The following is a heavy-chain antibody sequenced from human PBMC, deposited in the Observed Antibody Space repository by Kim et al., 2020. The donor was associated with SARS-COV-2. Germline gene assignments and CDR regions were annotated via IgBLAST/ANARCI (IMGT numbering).Heavy chain of an antibody. D-gene: IGHD6-13*01. CDR2: INHSGST. V-gene: IGHV4-34*01. CDR1: GGSLSGYY. J-gene: IGHJ3*02. CDR3: ARAPGIAYYRGAFDI. Sequence: SETLSLTCAVYGGSLSGYYWSWIRQPPGKGLEWIGEINHSGSTNYNPSLKSRVTISVDTSKNQFSLKLSSVTAADTAVYYCARAPGIAYYRGAFDIWGQGTMVTVSS.